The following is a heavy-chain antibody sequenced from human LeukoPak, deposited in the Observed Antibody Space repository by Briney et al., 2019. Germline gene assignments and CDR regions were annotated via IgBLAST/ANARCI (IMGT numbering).Heavy chain of an antibody. Sequence: GGSLRLSCAASGFTFSSYWTYWVRQAPGKGLVWVSRINGDGSITSHADPVKGRFTISRDTAKNTVFLQMNSLRAEDTAVYYCARVGVSWGGFDIWGQGTMVTVSS. D-gene: IGHD7-27*01. V-gene: IGHV3-74*01. CDR2: INGDGSIT. J-gene: IGHJ3*02. CDR1: GFTFSSYW. CDR3: ARVGVSWGGFDI.